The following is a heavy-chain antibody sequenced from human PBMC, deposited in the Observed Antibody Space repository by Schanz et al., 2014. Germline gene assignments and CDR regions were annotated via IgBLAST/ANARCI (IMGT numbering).Heavy chain of an antibody. CDR2: ISSGGGST. CDR3: AKGRFGELSAFDI. CDR1: GFSFTTYA. V-gene: IGHV3-23*01. J-gene: IGHJ3*02. Sequence: EVQLLESGGGLVQPGGSLRLSCASSGFSFTTYAMSWVRQAPGKGLEWVSSISSGGGSTYYADSVKGRFTISRDNSKNTLYLQMKSLRAEDTAVYDCAKGRFGELSAFDIWGQGTMVTVSS. D-gene: IGHD3-10*01.